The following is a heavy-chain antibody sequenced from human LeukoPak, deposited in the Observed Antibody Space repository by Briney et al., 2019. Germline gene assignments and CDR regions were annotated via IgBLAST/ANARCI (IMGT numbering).Heavy chain of an antibody. Sequence: GASVKVSCKASGYTFTSYDINWVRQAPGQGLEWMGWMNPNSGNTGYAQKFQGRVTMTRNTSISTAYMELSSLRSEDTAVYYCARVTSQWLVLSGYWGQGTLVTVSS. J-gene: IGHJ4*02. CDR1: GYTFTSYD. V-gene: IGHV1-8*01. CDR2: MNPNSGNT. CDR3: ARVTSQWLVLSGY. D-gene: IGHD6-19*01.